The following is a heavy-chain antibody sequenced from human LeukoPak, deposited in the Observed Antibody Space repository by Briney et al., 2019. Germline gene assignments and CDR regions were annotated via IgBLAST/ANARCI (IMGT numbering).Heavy chain of an antibody. CDR3: ARAPPRGSSWYFDY. CDR2: IYYSGST. V-gene: IGHV4-31*11. J-gene: IGHJ4*02. D-gene: IGHD6-13*01. CDR1: GGSFSGYY. Sequence: SETLSLTCAVYGGSFSGYYYNWIRQHPGKGLEWIGYIYYSGSTYYNPSLKSRVTISVDTSKNQFSLKLTSVTAADTAVYYCARAPPRGSSWYFDYWGQGTLVAVSS.